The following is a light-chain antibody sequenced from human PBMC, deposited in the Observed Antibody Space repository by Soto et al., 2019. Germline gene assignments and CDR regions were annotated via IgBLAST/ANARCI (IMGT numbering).Light chain of an antibody. CDR2: GAS. J-gene: IGKJ1*01. V-gene: IGKV3-15*01. CDR3: QHYNNWPPWT. CDR1: QSVDNSY. Sequence: EIVLTQSPDTLSLSAGEGATLSCRASQSVDNSYLAWLQQKPGQAPRLLIYGASIRATGIPARFSGSGSGTEFTLTISSLQSEDFAVYYCQHYNNWPPWTFGQGTKVDIK.